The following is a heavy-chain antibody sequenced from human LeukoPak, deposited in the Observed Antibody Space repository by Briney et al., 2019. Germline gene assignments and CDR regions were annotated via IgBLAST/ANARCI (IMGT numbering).Heavy chain of an antibody. CDR1: GFTFSSYS. Sequence: PGGSLRLSCAASGFTFSSYSMNWVRQAPGKGLEWVSSISSSSSYIYYADSVKGRFTISRDNAKNSLYLQMNSLRAEDTAVYYCARGGAVAVAGTIDYWGQGTLVTVSS. D-gene: IGHD6-19*01. CDR2: ISSSSSYI. V-gene: IGHV3-21*01. J-gene: IGHJ4*02. CDR3: ARGGAVAVAGTIDY.